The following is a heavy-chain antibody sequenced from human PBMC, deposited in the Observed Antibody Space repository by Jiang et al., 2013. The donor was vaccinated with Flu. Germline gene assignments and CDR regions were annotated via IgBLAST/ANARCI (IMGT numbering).Heavy chain of an antibody. CDR2: IYSSGLT. CDR3: GTSSSHYYMDV. V-gene: IGHV4-59*11. J-gene: IGHJ6*03. D-gene: IGHD6-6*01. CDR1: GDSIISHY. Sequence: LLKPSETLSLTCTVSGDSIISHYWNWIRQPPGKGLEWIGYIYSSGLTNYNPSLKSRVTISEDTPKKQFSLKLTSVTAADTAVYYCGTSSSHYYMDVWGKGTTVTVSS.